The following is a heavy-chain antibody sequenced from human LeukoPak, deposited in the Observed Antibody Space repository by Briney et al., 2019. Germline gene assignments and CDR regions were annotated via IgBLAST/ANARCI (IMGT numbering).Heavy chain of an antibody. CDR2: ISSSGSTI. J-gene: IGHJ4*02. Sequence: PGGSLRLSCAASGFTFSSYAMSWVRRAPGKGLEWVSYISSSGSTIYYADSVKGRSTISRDNAKNSLYLQMNSLRAEDTAVYYCARGGRAAAVNYWGQGTLVTVSS. CDR3: ARGGRAAAVNY. CDR1: GFTFSSYA. V-gene: IGHV3-48*03. D-gene: IGHD6-13*01.